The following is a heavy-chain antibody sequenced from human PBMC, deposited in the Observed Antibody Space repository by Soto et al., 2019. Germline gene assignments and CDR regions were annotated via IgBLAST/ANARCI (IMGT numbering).Heavy chain of an antibody. CDR3: ATMGTPATGLYFFDY. V-gene: IGHV4-30-4*01. Sequence: SETLSLTCTVSGGSISSGNYYWSWIRQPPGKGLEWIGFISYSGSTYYSTSLKSRVTISVDTSKSQFSLNLSFVTAADTAVYYCATMGTPATGLYFFDYWGQGSLVTVSS. CDR1: GGSISSGNYY. D-gene: IGHD2-15*01. CDR2: ISYSGST. J-gene: IGHJ4*02.